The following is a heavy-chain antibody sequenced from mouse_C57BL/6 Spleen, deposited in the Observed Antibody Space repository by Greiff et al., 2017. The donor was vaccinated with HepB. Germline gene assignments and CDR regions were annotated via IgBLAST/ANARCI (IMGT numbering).Heavy chain of an antibody. CDR3: ARRLYGSSHLDY. Sequence: QVQLKQSGAELVMPGASVKLSCKASGYTFTSYWMHWVKQRPGQGLEWIGEIDPSDSYTNYNQKFKGKSTLTVDKSSSTAYMQLSSLTSEDSAVYYCARRLYGSSHLDYWGQGTTLTVSS. CDR2: IDPSDSYT. J-gene: IGHJ2*01. CDR1: GYTFTSYW. D-gene: IGHD1-1*01. V-gene: IGHV1-69*01.